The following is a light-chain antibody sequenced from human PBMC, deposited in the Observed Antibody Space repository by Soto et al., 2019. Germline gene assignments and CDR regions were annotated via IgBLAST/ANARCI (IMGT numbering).Light chain of an antibody. CDR2: EVS. CDR3: SSYTSSSTLYI. V-gene: IGLV2-14*01. CDR1: SSDVATYNY. Sequence: QSVLTQPASVSGSPGQSITISCTATSSDVATYNYVSWYQQHPGKAPKLMIFEVSHRPSGISNRFSGSKSGNTASLTISGLQAGDEADYFCSSYTSSSTLYIFGTGTQLTVL. J-gene: IGLJ1*01.